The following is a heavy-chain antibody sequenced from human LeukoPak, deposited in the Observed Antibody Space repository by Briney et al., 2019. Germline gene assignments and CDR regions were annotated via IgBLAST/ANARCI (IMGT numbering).Heavy chain of an antibody. V-gene: IGHV3-33*01. J-gene: IGHJ4*02. Sequence: GGSLRLSCAASGFTFSRYGMQWVRQAPGKGLEWVAVIWYDGSKKYYADSVKGRFTISRDNSKNRLSLQMNGLRAEDTAVYKCARYGGNSVFDYWGQGTLVTVSS. CDR3: ARYGGNSVFDY. D-gene: IGHD4-23*01. CDR2: IWYDGSKK. CDR1: GFTFSRYG.